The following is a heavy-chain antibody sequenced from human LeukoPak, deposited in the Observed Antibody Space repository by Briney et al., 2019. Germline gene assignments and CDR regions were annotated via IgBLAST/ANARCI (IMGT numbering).Heavy chain of an antibody. D-gene: IGHD5-18*01. CDR1: GFTFSSYG. CDR2: IWYDGSNK. Sequence: GGSLRLSCAASGFTFSSYGMHWVRQAPGKGLEWVAVIWYDGSNKYYADSVKGRFTISRDNSKNTLYLQMNSLRAEDTAVYYCARDGQSEPDTAMVSDEAFDIWGQGTMVTVSS. CDR3: ARDGQSEPDTAMVSDEAFDI. V-gene: IGHV3-33*01. J-gene: IGHJ3*02.